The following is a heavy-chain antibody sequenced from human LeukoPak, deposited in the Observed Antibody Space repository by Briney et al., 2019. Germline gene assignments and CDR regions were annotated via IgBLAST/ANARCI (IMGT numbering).Heavy chain of an antibody. CDR3: ARVKWLDV. V-gene: IGHV3-53*01. CDR1: GFIVRTNY. CDR2: IFSDGST. Sequence: PGGSLRLSCAASGFIVRTNYINWVRQAPGKGLEWVSVIFSDGSTSYTDSVRGRFTISRDNSMNTVYLQMNSLRAEDTAVYYCARVKWLDVWGSGTTVTVSS. J-gene: IGHJ6*04. D-gene: IGHD2-15*01.